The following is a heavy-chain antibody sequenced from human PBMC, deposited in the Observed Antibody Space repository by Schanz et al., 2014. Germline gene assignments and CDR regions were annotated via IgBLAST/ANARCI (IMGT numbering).Heavy chain of an antibody. D-gene: IGHD4-17*01. CDR1: GFTLSNSD. J-gene: IGHJ6*03. CDR2: IGYLGDT. V-gene: IGHV3-13*01. CDR3: ARGNNFDYGDAFFNYYYYYMDV. Sequence: DVQLVESGGGLVQPGGSLRLSCAASGFTLSNSDMHWVRQGTGKGLEWVSTIGYLGDTYYPDSVKGRFTVSRDSGQNSLYLQMNSLRAGDTAVYYCARGNNFDYGDAFFNYYYYYMDVWGKGTTVTVSS.